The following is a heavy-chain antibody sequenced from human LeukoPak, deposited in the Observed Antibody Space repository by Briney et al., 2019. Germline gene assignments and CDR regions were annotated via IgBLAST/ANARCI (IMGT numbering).Heavy chain of an antibody. CDR3: ARETGDGVDY. J-gene: IGHJ4*02. D-gene: IGHD7-27*01. V-gene: IGHV4-59*01. CDR1: GGSISIYY. CDR2: IYYSGST. Sequence: SETLSLTCTVSGGSISIYYWSWIRQPPGKGLEWIGYIYYSGSTNYNPSLKSRVTISVDTSKNQFSLKLSSVTAADTAVYYCARETGDGVDYWGQGTLVTVSS.